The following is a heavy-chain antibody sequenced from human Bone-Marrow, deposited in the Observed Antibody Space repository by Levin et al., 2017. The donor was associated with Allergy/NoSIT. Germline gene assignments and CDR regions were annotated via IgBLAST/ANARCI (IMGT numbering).Heavy chain of an antibody. CDR3: VRGHTLVRGVVIIPDAFDI. J-gene: IGHJ3*02. CDR2: ISSTSSTT. D-gene: IGHD3-10*01. Sequence: GGSLRLSCTASGFTFTNYNMNWVRQAPGKGLEWISYISSTSSTTDYADSVKGRFTISRDNAQSSLFLHMNSLRADDTAVYYCVRGHTLVRGVVIIPDAFDIWGQGTLVTVSS. V-gene: IGHV3-48*01. CDR1: GFTFTNYN.